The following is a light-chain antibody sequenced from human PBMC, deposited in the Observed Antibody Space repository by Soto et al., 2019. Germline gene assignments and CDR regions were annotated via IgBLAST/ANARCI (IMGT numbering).Light chain of an antibody. CDR3: QHYYNYPWT. CDR1: QDIHNY. V-gene: IGKV1-8*01. CDR2: AAS. Sequence: AVLLTQSPSSFSASTGDRATITCRASQDIHNYLAWYQQVPGKAPKLLLYAASILQTGVPSRFSGSGSGTDFTLTIDGLQSEDFATYFFQHYYNYPWTFGQGTKVE. J-gene: IGKJ1*01.